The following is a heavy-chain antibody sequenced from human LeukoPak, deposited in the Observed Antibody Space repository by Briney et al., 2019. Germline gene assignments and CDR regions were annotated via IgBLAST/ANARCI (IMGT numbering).Heavy chain of an antibody. CDR2: ISFDAANE. V-gene: IGHV3-30*03. D-gene: IGHD5-18*01. Sequence: GGSLRLSCVASGFTFNGYSMHWLRQAPGKGLEWVAIISFDAANEYYADSLKGRFSISRDSSENTVYPQMNSLRVEDTAVYYCARDQGYFSYFFDSWGQGTLVTVSS. J-gene: IGHJ4*02. CDR3: ARDQGYFSYFFDS. CDR1: GFTFNGYS.